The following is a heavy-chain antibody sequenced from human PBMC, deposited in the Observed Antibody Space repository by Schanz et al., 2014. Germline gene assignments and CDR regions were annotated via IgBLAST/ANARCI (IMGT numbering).Heavy chain of an antibody. CDR3: TTDSRTKLRHFDWLLRFDY. D-gene: IGHD3-9*01. V-gene: IGHV3-15*01. CDR1: GFTVSNNY. Sequence: EVQLGESGGGLVQPGGSLRLSCAASGFTVSNNYMSWVRQPPGKGLEWVGRIKSKTDGGTTDYAAPVKGRFTISRDDSKNTLYLQMNSLKTEDTAVYYCTTDSRTKLRHFDWLLRFDYWGQGTLVTVSS. J-gene: IGHJ4*02. CDR2: IKSKTDGGTT.